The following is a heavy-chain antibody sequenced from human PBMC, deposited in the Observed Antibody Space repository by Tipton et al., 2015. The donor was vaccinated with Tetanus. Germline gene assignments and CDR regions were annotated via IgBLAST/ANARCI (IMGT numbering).Heavy chain of an antibody. CDR1: GGSISSSSYY. CDR3: ARLTVAGTFYYYYYGMDV. J-gene: IGHJ6*02. Sequence: LRLSCTVSGGSISSSSYYWGWIRQPPGKGLEWIGSIYYSGSTYYNPSLKSRVTISVDTSKNQFSLKLSSVTAADTAVYYCARLTVAGTFYYYYYGMDVWGQGTTVTVSS. V-gene: IGHV4-39*01. D-gene: IGHD6-19*01. CDR2: IYYSGST.